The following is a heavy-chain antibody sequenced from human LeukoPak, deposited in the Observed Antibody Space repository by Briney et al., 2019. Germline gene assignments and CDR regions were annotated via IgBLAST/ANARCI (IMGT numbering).Heavy chain of an antibody. D-gene: IGHD6-6*01. CDR1: GFTFSSYE. Sequence: GGSLRLSCAASGFTFSSYEMNWVRQAPGKGLEWVSYISSSGSTIYYADSVKGRFTISRDNAKNSLYLQMNSLRAEDTAVYYCAKGSMAGGYGYWGQGTLVTVSS. V-gene: IGHV3-48*03. J-gene: IGHJ4*02. CDR2: ISSSGSTI. CDR3: AKGSMAGGYGY.